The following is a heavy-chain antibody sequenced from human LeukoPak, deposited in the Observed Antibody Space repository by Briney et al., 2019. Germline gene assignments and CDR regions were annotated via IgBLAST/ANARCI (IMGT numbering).Heavy chain of an antibody. CDR2: ISNDGKTQ. Sequence: PRGSRSLSCAASGFTFSNYDLHWVGQAPGQGLAWVSFISNDGKTQYSVDSVKGRFTISRDNSKNTLYLQMNSLRPEDTAVYYCAKDRAYSAYDKGFLGSWGQGSMVTVSS. V-gene: IGHV3-30*18. CDR1: GFTFSNYD. D-gene: IGHD5-12*01. CDR3: AKDRAYSAYDKGFLGS. J-gene: IGHJ5*02.